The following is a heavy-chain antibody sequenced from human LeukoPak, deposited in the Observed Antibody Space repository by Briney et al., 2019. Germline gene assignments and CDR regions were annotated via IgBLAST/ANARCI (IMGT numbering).Heavy chain of an antibody. Sequence: SGPALVKPTQTLTLTSTFSGFSLSTSGMCVSWIRQPPGKALEWLARIDWDDDKYYSTSLKTRLTISKDTSKNQVVLTMTNMDPVDTATYYCARIKAAAGTPYFDYWGQGTLVTVSS. CDR2: IDWDDDK. CDR3: ARIKAAAGTPYFDY. V-gene: IGHV2-70*11. J-gene: IGHJ4*02. CDR1: GFSLSTSGMC. D-gene: IGHD6-13*01.